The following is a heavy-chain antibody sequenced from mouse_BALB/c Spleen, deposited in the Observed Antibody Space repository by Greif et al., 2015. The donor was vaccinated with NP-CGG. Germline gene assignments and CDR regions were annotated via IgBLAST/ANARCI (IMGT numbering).Heavy chain of an antibody. V-gene: IGHV3-6*02. J-gene: IGHJ4*01. CDR1: GYSITSGYY. CDR3: ASLLWGYAMDY. D-gene: IGHD2-1*01. Sequence: ESGPGLVKPSQSLSLTCSVTGYSITSGYYWNWIRQFPGNKLEWMGYISYDGSNNYNPSLKNRISITRDTSKNQFFLKLNSVTTEDTATYYCASLLWGYAMDYWGQGTSVTVSS. CDR2: ISYDGSN.